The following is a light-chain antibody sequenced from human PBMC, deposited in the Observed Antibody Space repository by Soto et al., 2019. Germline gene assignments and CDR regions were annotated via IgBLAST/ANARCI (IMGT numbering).Light chain of an antibody. J-gene: IGKJ5*01. CDR1: QSISSD. Sequence: ETVMTQSPATLSVSPGERATLSCRASQSISSDLAWYQQKPGQAPRLLIYGASTTATGIPGRFSGSGSGREFTLTISCLQSEDFATYYCQQYYSYPITFGQGTRLEIK. CDR2: GAS. CDR3: QQYYSYPIT. V-gene: IGKV3-15*01.